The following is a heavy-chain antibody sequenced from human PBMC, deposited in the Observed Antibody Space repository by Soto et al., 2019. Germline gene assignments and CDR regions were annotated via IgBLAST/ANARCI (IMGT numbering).Heavy chain of an antibody. CDR1: GYTFTSYA. J-gene: IGHJ5*02. D-gene: IGHD3-10*01. CDR3: AREPYYYGSGSYSWFDP. V-gene: IGHV1-3*01. Sequence: ASVKVSCEASGYTFTSYAMHWVRQAPGQRLEWMGWINAGNGNTKYSQKFQGGVTITRDTSASTAYMELSSLRSEDTAVYYCAREPYYYGSGSYSWFDPWGQGTLVTVSS. CDR2: INAGNGNT.